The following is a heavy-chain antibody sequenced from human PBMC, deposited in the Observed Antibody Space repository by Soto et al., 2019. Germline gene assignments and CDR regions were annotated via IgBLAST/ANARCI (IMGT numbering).Heavy chain of an antibody. CDR3: VRLFYYGSGSWVE. V-gene: IGHV1-8*01. Sequence: QVQLVQSGAEVKKPGASVKVSCKASGYTFTSYDINWVRQATGQGLEWMGWVNPNNGHTGYAQKFQGRVTMTRNTSISTAYMELESLRSEDPAVYYCVRLFYYGSGSWVEWGQGTLVTVSS. J-gene: IGHJ4*02. CDR1: GYTFTSYD. CDR2: VNPNNGHT. D-gene: IGHD3-10*01.